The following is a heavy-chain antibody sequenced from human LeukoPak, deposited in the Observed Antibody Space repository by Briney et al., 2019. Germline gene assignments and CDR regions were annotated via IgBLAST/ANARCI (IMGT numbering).Heavy chain of an antibody. Sequence: GGSLRLSCAASGFTVSSNYVNWIRQAPGKGLEWVSIIYNDGRTFYADSVRGRFTISRDNSKNTIYLQMNSLRAEDTAVYYCARDSFHTYWGQGTLVTVSS. CDR2: IYNDGRT. CDR3: ARDSFHTY. D-gene: IGHD3-16*02. V-gene: IGHV3-66*01. CDR1: GFTVSSNY. J-gene: IGHJ4*02.